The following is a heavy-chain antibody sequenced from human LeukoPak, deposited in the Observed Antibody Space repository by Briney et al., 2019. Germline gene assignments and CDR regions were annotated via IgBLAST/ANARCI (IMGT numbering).Heavy chain of an antibody. CDR1: GYTFTSYG. Sequence: ASVKVSCKASGYTFTSYGISWVRQAPGQGLEWMGWISAYNGNTNYAQKLQGRVTMTTDTSTSTAYMELRSLRSDDTAVYYCARDHTCSSTSCYAWGGYYFDYWGQGTLVTVSS. CDR3: ARDHTCSSTSCYAWGGYYFDY. D-gene: IGHD2-2*01. J-gene: IGHJ4*02. CDR2: ISAYNGNT. V-gene: IGHV1-18*01.